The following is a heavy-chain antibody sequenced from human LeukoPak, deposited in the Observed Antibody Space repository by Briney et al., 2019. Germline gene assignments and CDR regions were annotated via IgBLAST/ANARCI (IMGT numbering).Heavy chain of an antibody. CDR2: IKQDGSEK. Sequence: PGGSLRLSCAASGFTFSTYWMSWVRQAPGKGLEWVANIKQDGSEKYYVDSVKGRFTISRDSAKNSLYLQMNSLRAEDTAVYYCARLRTTVTYYFDYWGQGTLVTVSS. D-gene: IGHD4-17*01. V-gene: IGHV3-7*01. CDR1: GFTFSTYW. CDR3: ARLRTTVTYYFDY. J-gene: IGHJ4*02.